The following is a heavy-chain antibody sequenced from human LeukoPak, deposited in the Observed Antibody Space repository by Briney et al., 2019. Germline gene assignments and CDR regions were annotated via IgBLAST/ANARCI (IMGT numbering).Heavy chain of an antibody. J-gene: IGHJ5*02. Sequence: GSLRLSCAASGFTFSSSAMSWVRQAPGKGLEWVSGISGSGDSTYYADSVKGRFTISRDNSRNTLYLQMNSLRAEDTAVYYCAKGDSSGWYGSNWFDPWGQGTLVTVSS. V-gene: IGHV3-23*01. D-gene: IGHD6-19*01. CDR3: AKGDSSGWYGSNWFDP. CDR2: ISGSGDST. CDR1: GFTFSSSA.